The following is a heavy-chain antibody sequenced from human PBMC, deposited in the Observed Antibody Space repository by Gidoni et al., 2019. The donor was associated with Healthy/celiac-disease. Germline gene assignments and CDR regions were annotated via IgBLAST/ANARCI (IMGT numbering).Heavy chain of an antibody. Sequence: EVQLLESGGGLVQPGGSLRLSCAASGFPFSSYAMSWVLQAPGKGLEWVSAISGSGGSTYYADSVKGRFTISRDNSKNTLYLQMNSLRAEDTAVYYCAKPDIVVVVAAPIDYWGQGTLVTVSS. CDR2: ISGSGGST. V-gene: IGHV3-23*01. CDR3: AKPDIVVVVAAPIDY. CDR1: GFPFSSYA. D-gene: IGHD2-15*01. J-gene: IGHJ4*02.